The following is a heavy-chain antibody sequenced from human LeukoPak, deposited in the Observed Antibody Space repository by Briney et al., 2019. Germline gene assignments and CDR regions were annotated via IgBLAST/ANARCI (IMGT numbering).Heavy chain of an antibody. CDR1: GYTFTTYW. CDR2: IYPGDSDT. CDR3: ARGGAYCGGDCYSPIGRNAFDI. J-gene: IGHJ3*02. D-gene: IGHD2-21*02. Sequence: GESLKISCQASGYTFTTYWIGWVRQMPGKGLEWMGIIYPGDSDTRYSPSFQGQVTISADKSISTAYLQWSSLKASDTAMYYCARGGAYCGGDCYSPIGRNAFDIWGQGTMVTVSS. V-gene: IGHV5-51*01.